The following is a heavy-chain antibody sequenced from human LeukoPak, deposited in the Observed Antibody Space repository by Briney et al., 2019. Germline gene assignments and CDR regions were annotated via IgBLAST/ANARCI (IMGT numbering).Heavy chain of an antibody. CDR1: GYIFTSYW. D-gene: IGHD6-13*01. Sequence: GESLKISCKGSGYIFTSYWIGWVRQVPGKGLEWMGIIYPGDSDTRYSPSFQGQVTISADKSISTAYLQWSSLKASDTAMYYCASRSSSWYLDAFDIWGQGTMVTVSS. J-gene: IGHJ3*02. CDR3: ASRSSSWYLDAFDI. CDR2: IYPGDSDT. V-gene: IGHV5-51*01.